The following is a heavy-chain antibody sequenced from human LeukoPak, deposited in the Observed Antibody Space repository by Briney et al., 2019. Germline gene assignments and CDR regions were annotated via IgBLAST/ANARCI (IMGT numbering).Heavy chain of an antibody. CDR1: GFTFSSYG. CDR3: AKDHQLAAATDY. Sequence: GGSLRLSCAASGFTFSSYGMHWVRRAPGKGPEWVAFIRYDGSNKYYADSVKGRFTISRDNSKNTLYLQMNSLRAEDTAVYYCAKDHQLAAATDYWGQGTLVTVSS. V-gene: IGHV3-30*02. J-gene: IGHJ4*02. D-gene: IGHD6-13*01. CDR2: IRYDGSNK.